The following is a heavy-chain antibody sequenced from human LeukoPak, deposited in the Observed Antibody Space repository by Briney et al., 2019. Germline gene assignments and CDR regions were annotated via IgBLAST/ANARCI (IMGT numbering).Heavy chain of an antibody. V-gene: IGHV4-34*01. Sequence: SETLSLTCAVYGGSFGGYYWSWIRQPPGKGLEWIGEINHSGSTNYNPSLKSRVTISVGTSKNQFSLKLSSVTAADTAVYYCARGRYTLSRWGQGTLVTVSS. J-gene: IGHJ4*02. CDR2: INHSGST. D-gene: IGHD1-14*01. CDR1: GGSFGGYY. CDR3: ARGRYTLSR.